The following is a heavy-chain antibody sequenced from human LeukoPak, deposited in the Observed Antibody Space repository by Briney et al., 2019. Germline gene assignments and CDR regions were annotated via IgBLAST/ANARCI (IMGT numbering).Heavy chain of an antibody. CDR3: ARGRRPLIVQTSLDY. Sequence: GASVKVSCKASGYTFTGYYMHWVRQAPGQGLEWMGIINPSGGSSSYAQKFQGRVTMTRDMSTSTVYMELNSLRSEDTAVYYCARGRRPLIVQTSLDYWGQGTLVTVSS. D-gene: IGHD3-22*01. J-gene: IGHJ4*02. V-gene: IGHV1-46*01. CDR1: GYTFTGYY. CDR2: INPSGGSS.